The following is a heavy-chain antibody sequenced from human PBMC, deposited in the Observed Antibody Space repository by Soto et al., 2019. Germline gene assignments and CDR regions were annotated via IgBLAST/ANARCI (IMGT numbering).Heavy chain of an antibody. CDR1: GGSISDGDLF. CDR2: IYYSGST. V-gene: IGHV4-30-4*01. J-gene: IGHJ4*02. Sequence: QVQLEESGPGRLKPSETLSLTCGVYGGSISDGDLFWCWIRQPPGKVLEWIGHIYYSGSTYYNPSLKSRLTISVDRSKNHFSLNLSSATGADPAVYYCARPKLLRAAYRFENWGPRTPVPVAS. CDR3: ARPKLLRAAYRFEN. D-gene: IGHD3-10*01.